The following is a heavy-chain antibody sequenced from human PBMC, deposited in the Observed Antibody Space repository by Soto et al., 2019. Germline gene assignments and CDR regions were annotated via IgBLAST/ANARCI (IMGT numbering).Heavy chain of an antibody. V-gene: IGHV3-30-3*01. J-gene: IGHJ4*02. D-gene: IGHD3-3*01. CDR2: ISYDGSNK. CDR3: ARDKRDLRFLEWSYYFDY. CDR1: GFTFSSRA. Sequence: QVQLVESGGGVVQPGRSLRLSCAASGFTFSSRAIHWVRQAPGKGLEWVALISYDGSNKYYADSVKGRFTISRDNSKNTLYLQMNSLRAEDTAVYYCARDKRDLRFLEWSYYFDYWGQGTLVTVSS.